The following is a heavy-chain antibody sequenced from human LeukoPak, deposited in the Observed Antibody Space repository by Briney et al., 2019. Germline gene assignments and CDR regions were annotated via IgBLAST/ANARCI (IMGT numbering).Heavy chain of an antibody. J-gene: IGHJ4*02. Sequence: GRSLRLSCAAPGFAFDDYAMHWVRQAPGKGLEWVSGTSWNSGSIGYADSVKGRFTISRDNAKNSLYLQMNSLRAEDMALYYCAKDIGASSSSGFDYWGQGTLVTVSS. CDR3: AKDIGASSSSGFDY. CDR2: TSWNSGSI. V-gene: IGHV3-9*03. D-gene: IGHD6-6*01. CDR1: GFAFDDYA.